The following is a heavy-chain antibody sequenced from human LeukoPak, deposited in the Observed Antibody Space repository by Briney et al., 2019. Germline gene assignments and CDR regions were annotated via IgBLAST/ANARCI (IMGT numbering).Heavy chain of an antibody. CDR2: ISSSGSTI. D-gene: IGHD3-10*01. Sequence: GGPLRLSCAASGFTFSDYYMSWIRQAPGKGLEWVSYISSSGSTIYYADSVKGRFTISRDNAKNSLYLQMNSLRAEDTAVYYCARLYGSGDYYFDYWGQGTLVTVSS. J-gene: IGHJ4*02. V-gene: IGHV3-11*01. CDR3: ARLYGSGDYYFDY. CDR1: GFTFSDYY.